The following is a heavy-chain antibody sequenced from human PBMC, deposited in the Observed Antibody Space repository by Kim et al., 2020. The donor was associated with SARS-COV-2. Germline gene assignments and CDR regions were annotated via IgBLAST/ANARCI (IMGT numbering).Heavy chain of an antibody. V-gene: IGHV3-11*06. CDR3: ARGLSLCRSTSCYRGLGF. Sequence: GGSLRLSCAVSGFTFTDYYMSWIRQAPGKGLEWISYISSSGSYTNYADSVKGRFTISRDNAQNSLSLQMNSLRAEDTAVYYCARGLSLCRSTSCYRGLGFWGQGSLVTVSS. J-gene: IGHJ4*02. D-gene: IGHD2-2*02. CDR2: ISSSGSYT. CDR1: GFTFTDYY.